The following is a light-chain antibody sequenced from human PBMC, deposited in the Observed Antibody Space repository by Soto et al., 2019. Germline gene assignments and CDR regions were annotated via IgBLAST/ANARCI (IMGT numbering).Light chain of an antibody. Sequence: EIVLTQSAGTLSLSPGERATLSFSSSQSVSSSYLAWYQQKPGQAPRLLIYGASSRATGIPDRFSGSGSGTDFTLTISRLEPEDFAVYFCQQYSDLPMTFGQGARLEIK. CDR1: QSVSSSY. J-gene: IGKJ5*01. CDR2: GAS. V-gene: IGKV3-20*01. CDR3: QQYSDLPMT.